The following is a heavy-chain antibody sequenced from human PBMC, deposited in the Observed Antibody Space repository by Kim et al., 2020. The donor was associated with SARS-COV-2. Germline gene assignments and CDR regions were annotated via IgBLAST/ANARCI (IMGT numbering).Heavy chain of an antibody. D-gene: IGHD2-15*01. V-gene: IGHV3-15*01. J-gene: IGHJ3*02. CDR1: GFTFSNAW. Sequence: GGSLRLSCAASGFTFSNAWMSWVRQAPGKGLEWVGRIKSKTDGGTTDYAAPVKGRFTISRDDSKNTLYLQMNSLKTEDTAVYYCTTDLIVVVVAATNAFDIWGQETMLTVSS. CDR3: TTDLIVVVVAATNAFDI. CDR2: IKSKTDGGTT.